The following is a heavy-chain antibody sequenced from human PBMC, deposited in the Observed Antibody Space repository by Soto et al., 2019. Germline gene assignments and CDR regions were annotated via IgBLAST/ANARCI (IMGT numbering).Heavy chain of an antibody. CDR1: GFTFSSYA. D-gene: IGHD6-13*01. CDR2: ISYDGSNK. V-gene: IGHV3-30-3*01. J-gene: IGHJ4*02. Sequence: QVQLVESGGGVVQPGRSLRLSCAASGFTFSSYAMHWVRQAPGKGLEWVAVISYDGSNKYYADSVKGRFTISRDNSKNTPYLQMNSLRAEGTAVYYCAREAAAGTGWGQGTLVTVSS. CDR3: AREAAAGTG.